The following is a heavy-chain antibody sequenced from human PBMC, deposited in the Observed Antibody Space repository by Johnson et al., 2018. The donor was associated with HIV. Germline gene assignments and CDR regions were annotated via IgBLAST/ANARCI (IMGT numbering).Heavy chain of an antibody. V-gene: IGHV3-20*04. CDR2: INWNGGST. J-gene: IGHJ3*02. CDR1: GFTFSSYD. D-gene: IGHD3-3*01. CDR3: ARGAPWSGSDAFDI. Sequence: VQLVESGGGLVQPGGSLRLSCAASGFTFSSYDMHWVRQATGKGLEWVSGINWNGGSTDYADSVKGRFTISRDNARNSLYLQMNSLRAEDTALYYCARGAPWSGSDAFDIWGQGTMVTVSS.